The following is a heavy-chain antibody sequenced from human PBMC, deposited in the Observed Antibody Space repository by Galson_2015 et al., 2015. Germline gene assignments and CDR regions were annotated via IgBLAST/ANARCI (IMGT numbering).Heavy chain of an antibody. D-gene: IGHD5-24*01. CDR1: GFTFSSCG. CDR3: AKDKRWLQFDY. CDR2: ISYDGSNK. J-gene: IGHJ4*02. Sequence: SLRLSCAASGFTFSSCGMHWVRQAPGKGLEWVAVISYDGSNKYYADSVKGRFTISRDNSKNTLYLQMNSLRAEDTAVYYCAKDKRWLQFDYWGQGTLVTVSS. V-gene: IGHV3-30*18.